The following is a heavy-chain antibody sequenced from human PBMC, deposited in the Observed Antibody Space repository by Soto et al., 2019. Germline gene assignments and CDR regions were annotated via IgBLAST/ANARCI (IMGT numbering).Heavy chain of an antibody. CDR2: VWYDGSKE. CDR1: GFSFSTYG. Sequence: PGGPLRPSFAASGFSFSTYGMYWVRQAPVVGLDWLAIVWYDGSKEYYADSVKVLFSISRDNSKNTLYLQMNSLRAEDSAVYFCARTDWNYGTGVFDIWGQGTMVTVSS. J-gene: IGHJ3*02. V-gene: IGHV3-33*01. CDR3: ARTDWNYGTGVFDI. D-gene: IGHD1-7*01.